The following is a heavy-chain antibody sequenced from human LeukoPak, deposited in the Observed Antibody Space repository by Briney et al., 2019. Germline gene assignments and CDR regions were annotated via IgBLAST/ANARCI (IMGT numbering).Heavy chain of an antibody. D-gene: IGHD5-12*01. Sequence: SETLSLTCAVYGGSFSGYYWSWIRQPPGKGLEWIGEINHSGSTNYNPSLKSRVTISVDTSKNQFSLKLSSVTAADTAVYYCARDIGGYDLPDAYWGQGTLVTVSS. V-gene: IGHV4-34*01. J-gene: IGHJ4*02. CDR1: GGSFSGYY. CDR2: INHSGST. CDR3: ARDIGGYDLPDAY.